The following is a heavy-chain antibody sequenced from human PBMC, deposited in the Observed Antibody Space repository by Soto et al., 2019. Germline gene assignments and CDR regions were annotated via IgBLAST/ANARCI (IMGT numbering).Heavy chain of an antibody. CDR1: GGSISNGGYY. CDR2: IYYSGST. D-gene: IGHD3-10*01. Sequence: QVQLQESGPGLVKPSQTLSLTCTVSGGSISNGGYYWSWIRQHPGKGLEWFGYIYYSGSTYYNPSHKSRVSMSVDTSKNLFSLKLSSVPAAGTAVYYCASALLRLNYFGSGSYYKGGMDVWGQGTTVTVSS. J-gene: IGHJ6*02. V-gene: IGHV4-31*03. CDR3: ASALLRLNYFGSGSYYKGGMDV.